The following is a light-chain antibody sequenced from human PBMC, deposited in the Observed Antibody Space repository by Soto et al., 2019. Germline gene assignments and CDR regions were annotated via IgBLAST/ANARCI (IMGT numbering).Light chain of an antibody. Sequence: EIVMTQSPATLSVSPGERATLSCRASQSISSNLAWYQQKPGQAPRLLIYGASTRATGIPARFSGSGSGTDFPLTISRLQSEDFAVYYCQQYNNWPPDTFGPGTKVDIK. V-gene: IGKV3-15*01. CDR2: GAS. J-gene: IGKJ3*01. CDR1: QSISSN. CDR3: QQYNNWPPDT.